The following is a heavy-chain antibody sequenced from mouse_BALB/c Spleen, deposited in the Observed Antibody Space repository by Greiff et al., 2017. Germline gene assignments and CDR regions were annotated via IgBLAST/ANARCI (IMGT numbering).Heavy chain of an antibody. CDR2: INPDSSTI. Sequence: AASGVDFSRYWMSWVRQAPGKGLEWIGEINPDSSTINYTPSLKDKFIISRDNAKNTLYLQMSKVRSEDTALYYCARYYYGYVLDYWGQGTSVTVSS. CDR1: GVDFSRYW. V-gene: IGHV4-1*02. D-gene: IGHD2-2*01. J-gene: IGHJ4*01. CDR3: ARYYYGYVLDY.